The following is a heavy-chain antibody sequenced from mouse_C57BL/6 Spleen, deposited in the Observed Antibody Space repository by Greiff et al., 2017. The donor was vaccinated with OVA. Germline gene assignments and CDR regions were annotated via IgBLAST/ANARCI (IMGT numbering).Heavy chain of an antibody. V-gene: IGHV1-53*01. CDR3: ARWGNWDYAMDY. J-gene: IGHJ4*01. Sequence: VQLQQPGTELVKPGASVKLSCKASGYTFTSYWMHWVKQRPGQGLAWIGNINPSNGGTNYNEKFKSKATLTVDKASSTAYMQLSSLTSEDSAVYYCARWGNWDYAMDYWGQGTSVTVSS. CDR2: INPSNGGT. D-gene: IGHD4-1*01. CDR1: GYTFTSYW.